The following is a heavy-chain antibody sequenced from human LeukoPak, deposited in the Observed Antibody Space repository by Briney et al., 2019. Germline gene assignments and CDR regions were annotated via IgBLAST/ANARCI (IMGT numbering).Heavy chain of an antibody. D-gene: IGHD1-14*01. CDR1: GYTFTSYG. CDR2: ISANNGDT. CDR3: ARESHITREDY. Sequence: ASVKVSCKASGYTFTSYGITWMRQAPGQGLEWMGWISANNGDTDYPQKFQGRVTTTTDTYTTTAYMELRSLRSDDTATYYCARESHITREDYWGQGTLVTVSS. J-gene: IGHJ4*02. V-gene: IGHV1-18*01.